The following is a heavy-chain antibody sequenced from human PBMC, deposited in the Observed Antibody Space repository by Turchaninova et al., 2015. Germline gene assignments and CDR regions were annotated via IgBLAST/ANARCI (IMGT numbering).Heavy chain of an antibody. D-gene: IGHD6-13*01. V-gene: IGHV3-21*01. CDR3: ARDPKGQLSYYYGMDV. J-gene: IGHJ6*02. CDR2: ISSSRSYI. Sequence: EVQLXESGXGLVXXXGSXXXSCAASGATVSSLSRNGDRQAPGRGREWVSSISSSRSYIYYADSVKGRFTIARDNAKNSLYLQMNSLRAEDTAVYYCARDPKGQLSYYYGMDVWGQGTTVTVSS. CDR1: GATVSSLS.